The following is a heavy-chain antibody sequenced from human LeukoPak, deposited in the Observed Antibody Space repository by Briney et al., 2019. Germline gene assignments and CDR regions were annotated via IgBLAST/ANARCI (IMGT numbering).Heavy chain of an antibody. CDR3: AKDRDPPYVGNSYGYYSDS. J-gene: IGHJ5*01. D-gene: IGHD5-18*01. V-gene: IGHV3-9*01. CDR2: ISWNGGSI. Sequence: PGSSLRLSCVASGFTFENYAMHWVRQGPGKGLEWVAGISWNGGSIGYADFAKGRFTISRDNARSSLFLQMNTLRVEDTALYYCAKDRDPPYVGNSYGYYSDSWGHGTLVSVSS. CDR1: GFTFENYA.